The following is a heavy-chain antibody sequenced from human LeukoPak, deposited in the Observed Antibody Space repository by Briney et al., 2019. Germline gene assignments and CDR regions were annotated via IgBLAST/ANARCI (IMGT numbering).Heavy chain of an antibody. D-gene: IGHD6-13*01. CDR1: GYTFTSYD. V-gene: IGHV1-8*03. CDR3: ARGEKYSSSWSPTAY. CDR2: MNPNSGNT. J-gene: IGHJ4*02. Sequence: ASVKVSCKASGYTFTSYDINWVRQATGQGLEWMGWMNPNSGNTGYAQKFQGRVTITRNTSISTAYMELSSLRSEDTAVYYCARGEKYSSSWSPTAYWGQGTLVTVSS.